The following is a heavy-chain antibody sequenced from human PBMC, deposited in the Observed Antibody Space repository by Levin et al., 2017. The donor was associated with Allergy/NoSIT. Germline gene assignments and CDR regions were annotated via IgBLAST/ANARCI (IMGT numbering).Heavy chain of an antibody. Sequence: GESLKISCKASGYSFATYWIGWVRQRPGKGLEWMGILYPGDSDTRYSPSFEGQVSISADKSIRTAYLQWSSLEASATGRYFCARHNYYNDRAYVGLDVWGQGTTVTVSS. CDR3: ARHNYYNDRAYVGLDV. CDR2: LYPGDSDT. J-gene: IGHJ6*02. D-gene: IGHD3-10*01. V-gene: IGHV5-51*01. CDR1: GYSFATYW.